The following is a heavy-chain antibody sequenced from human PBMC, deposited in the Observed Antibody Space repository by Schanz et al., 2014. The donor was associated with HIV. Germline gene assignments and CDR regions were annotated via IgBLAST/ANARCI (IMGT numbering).Heavy chain of an antibody. V-gene: IGHV4-39*01. Sequence: QLQLQESGPGLVKPSETLSLTCTVSGGSISSSSYYWGWIRQTPGKGLEWIGSIYYSGRTYYNPSLKSRLTIPVDTSKNQFPRKLNFMTAADTAVYYCASVCSGGSCFEYWGQGTLVTVSS. CDR1: GGSISSSSYY. CDR2: IYYSGRT. CDR3: ASVCSGGSCFEY. J-gene: IGHJ4*02. D-gene: IGHD2-15*01.